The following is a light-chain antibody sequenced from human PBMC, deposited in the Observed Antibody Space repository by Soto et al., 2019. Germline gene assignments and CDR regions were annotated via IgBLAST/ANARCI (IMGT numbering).Light chain of an antibody. J-gene: IGKJ3*01. CDR3: QKYNWPPFT. CDR1: QGISNY. CDR2: ATS. V-gene: IGKV1-27*01. Sequence: DIQMTQSPSCLAASVGDRVTISCRASQGISNYLAWYQQKPGKAPKLVIYATSTLQSGVSSRFTGSGSGTDFTLTISSLQPEDVATYYCQKYNWPPFTFGPGTKVDI.